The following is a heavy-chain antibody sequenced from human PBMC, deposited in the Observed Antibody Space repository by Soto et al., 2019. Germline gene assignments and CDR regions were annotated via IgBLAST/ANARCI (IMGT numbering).Heavy chain of an antibody. CDR3: ARDMDGGSSQQGVEAWFDP. CDR1: GGSISSSSYY. J-gene: IGHJ5*02. V-gene: IGHV4-39*07. CDR2: IYYSGST. D-gene: IGHD3-16*01. Sequence: SETLSLTCTVSGGSISSSSYYWGWIRQPPGKGLEWIGSIYYSGSTYYNPSLKSRVTISVDTSKNQFSLKLSTVTAADSAVYYCARDMDGGSSQQGVEAWFDPWGQGTLVTVSS.